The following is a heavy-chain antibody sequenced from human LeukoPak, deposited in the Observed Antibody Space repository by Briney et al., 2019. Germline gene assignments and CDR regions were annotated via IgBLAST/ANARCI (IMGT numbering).Heavy chain of an antibody. D-gene: IGHD3-3*01. J-gene: IGHJ6*02. CDR2: IYYSGST. CDR1: GGSISSSVYY. Sequence: SETLSLTCTVSGGSISSSVYYWGWIRQPPGKGLEWIGSIYYSGSTYYNPSLKSRVAISVDTSKNQFALKLTSVTAADTAVYYCASRVVITGYYGMDVWGQGTTVTVSS. V-gene: IGHV4-39*01. CDR3: ASRVVITGYYGMDV.